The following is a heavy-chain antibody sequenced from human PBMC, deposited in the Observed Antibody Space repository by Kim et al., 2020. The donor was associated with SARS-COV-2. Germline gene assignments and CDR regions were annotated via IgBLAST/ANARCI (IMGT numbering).Heavy chain of an antibody. V-gene: IGHV4-31*02. CDR2: RGGP. J-gene: IGHJ4*02. CDR3: ASGPPLAY. Sequence: RGGPKYSPALQGRISISADTSKNQFSLKLSSVTAADTAMYYCASGPPLAYWGQGILVTVSS.